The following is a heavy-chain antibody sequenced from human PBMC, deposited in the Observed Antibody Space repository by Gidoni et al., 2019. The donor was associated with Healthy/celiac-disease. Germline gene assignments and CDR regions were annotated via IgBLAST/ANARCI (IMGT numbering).Heavy chain of an antibody. V-gene: IGHV4-39*01. Sequence: QLQLQESGPGLVKPSETLSLTCTVPGGSISSSSYYWGWIRQPPGKGLEWIGSIYYSGSTYYNPSLKSRVTISVDTSKNQFSLKLSSVTAADTAVYYCASRGSSWYSDYWGQGTLVTVSS. CDR3: ASRGSSWYSDY. CDR2: IYYSGST. D-gene: IGHD6-13*01. CDR1: GGSISSSSYY. J-gene: IGHJ4*02.